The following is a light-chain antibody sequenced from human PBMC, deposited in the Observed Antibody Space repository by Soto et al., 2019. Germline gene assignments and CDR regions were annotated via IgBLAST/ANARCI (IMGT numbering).Light chain of an antibody. Sequence: EIVMTQSPATLSVSPGERATLSCRASQSVSSNLAWYQQKPGQAPRLLIYGAFTRATGIPARFSGSRSETEFTLTTSSVQSEDFAVYYCQQYNNWPPYSFGQWTKLEIK. CDR2: GAF. CDR1: QSVSSN. CDR3: QQYNNWPPYS. J-gene: IGKJ2*01. V-gene: IGKV3-15*01.